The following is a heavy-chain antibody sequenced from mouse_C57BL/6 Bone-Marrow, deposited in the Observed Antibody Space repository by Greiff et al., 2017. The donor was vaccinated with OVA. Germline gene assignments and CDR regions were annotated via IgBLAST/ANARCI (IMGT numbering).Heavy chain of an antibody. V-gene: IGHV1-72*01. CDR1: GYTFTSYW. Sequence: QVQLQQSGAELVKPGASVKLSCKASGYTFTSYWMHWVKQRPGRGLEWIGRIDPKSGGTKYNEKFKSKATLTVDKPSSTAYMQLSSLTSEDSAVYYCARGGRLFFDYWGQGTTLTVSS. CDR3: ARGGRLFFDY. CDR2: IDPKSGGT. J-gene: IGHJ2*01. D-gene: IGHD1-1*01.